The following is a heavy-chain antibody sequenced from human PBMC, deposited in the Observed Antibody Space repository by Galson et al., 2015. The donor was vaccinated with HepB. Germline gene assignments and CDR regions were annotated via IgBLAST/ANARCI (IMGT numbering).Heavy chain of an antibody. CDR1: GFTFTTYS. CDR3: ARDFRGAGGAFDM. Sequence: SLRLSCAASGFTFTTYSMNWVRQAPGKGLEWVSYISSSSGTIYYADSVKGRFTISRDNAKNSLYLQMNSLRAEDTAVYYCARDFRGAGGAFDMWGQGTMVTVSS. J-gene: IGHJ3*02. D-gene: IGHD1-14*01. CDR2: ISSSSGTI. V-gene: IGHV3-48*01.